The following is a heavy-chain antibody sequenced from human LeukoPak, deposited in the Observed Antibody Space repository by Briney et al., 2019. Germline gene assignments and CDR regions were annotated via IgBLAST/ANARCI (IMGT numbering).Heavy chain of an antibody. CDR2: ISYDGSNK. CDR1: GFTFSSYA. J-gene: IGHJ4*02. CDR3: ARDQDTAMVGSADTFDY. D-gene: IGHD5-18*01. Sequence: GGSLRLSCAASGFTFSSYAMHWVRQAPGKGLEWVAVISYDGSNKNYADSVKGRFTISRDNSKNTLYLQMNSLRAEDTAVYYCARDQDTAMVGSADTFDYWGQGTLVTVSS. V-gene: IGHV3-30-3*01.